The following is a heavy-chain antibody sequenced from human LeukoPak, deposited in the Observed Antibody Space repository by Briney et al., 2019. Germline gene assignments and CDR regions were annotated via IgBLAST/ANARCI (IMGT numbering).Heavy chain of an antibody. Sequence: GRSLRLSCAASGFTFSSYGMHWVRQAPGKGLEWVAVISYDGSNKYYADSVKGRFTISRDNSKNTLYLQMNSLRAEDTAVYYCAKGGKYQLPQQRSVRPIDYWGQGTLVTVSS. CDR1: GFTFSSYG. V-gene: IGHV3-30*18. CDR2: ISYDGSNK. J-gene: IGHJ4*02. CDR3: AKGGKYQLPQQRSVRPIDY. D-gene: IGHD2-2*01.